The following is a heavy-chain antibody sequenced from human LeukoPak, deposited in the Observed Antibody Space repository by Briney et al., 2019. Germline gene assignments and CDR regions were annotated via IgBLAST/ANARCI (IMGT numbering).Heavy chain of an antibody. V-gene: IGHV4-34*01. CDR2: IRHSGST. D-gene: IGHD6-13*01. Sequence: SETLSLTCDVSGGSFNDYYWSWIRQAPGKGLEWIGEIRHSGSTNYNLSLKGRVTVSVDTSKNQFSLRLTSVTAADTAVYYCARRGSWTYYYAMDVWGQGTTVTVSS. J-gene: IGHJ6*02. CDR3: ARRGSWTYYYAMDV. CDR1: GGSFNDYY.